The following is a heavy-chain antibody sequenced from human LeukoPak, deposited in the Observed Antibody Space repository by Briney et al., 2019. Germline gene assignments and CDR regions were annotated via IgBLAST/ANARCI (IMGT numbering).Heavy chain of an antibody. CDR3: ASNVDWNYALDY. Sequence: PSETLSLTCTVSGGSISSGSYYWSWIRQPVGKGLEWIGRIYTSGSTNYNPSLKSRVTISVDTSKNQFSLKLSSVTAADTAVYYCASNVDWNYALDYWGQGTLVTVSS. V-gene: IGHV4-61*02. CDR1: GGSISSGSYY. J-gene: IGHJ4*02. CDR2: IYTSGST. D-gene: IGHD1-7*01.